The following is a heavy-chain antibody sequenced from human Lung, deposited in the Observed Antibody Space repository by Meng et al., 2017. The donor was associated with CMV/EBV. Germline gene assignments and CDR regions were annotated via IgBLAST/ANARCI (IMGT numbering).Heavy chain of an antibody. V-gene: IGHV1-8*03. CDR3: ARGAKNYYGSGRSTVDGMDV. CDR2: MNPNSGNT. J-gene: IGHJ6*02. CDR1: GYTFTSYD. Sequence: SXXVSXKASGYTFTSYDINWVRQATGQGLEWMGWMNPNSGNTGYAQKFQGRVTITRNTSISTAYMELSSLRSEDTAVYYCARGAKNYYGSGRSTVDGMDVWGQGXTVTVSS. D-gene: IGHD3-10*01.